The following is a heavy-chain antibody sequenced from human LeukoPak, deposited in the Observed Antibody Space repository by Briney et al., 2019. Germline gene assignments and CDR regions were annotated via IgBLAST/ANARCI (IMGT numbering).Heavy chain of an antibody. CDR3: AKGAYYDL. CDR2: ISDNGGST. D-gene: IGHD3-22*01. CDR1: GFIFNSSD. V-gene: IGHV3-23*01. Sequence: GVSLTLPCTPCGFIFNSSDVIWLPHAPEEGLEWVSTISDNGGSTYYPDSVKGRFTISRDNSKNTLYLQMNSLRAEDTAVYYCAKGAYYDLWGQGTLVTVSS. J-gene: IGHJ4*02.